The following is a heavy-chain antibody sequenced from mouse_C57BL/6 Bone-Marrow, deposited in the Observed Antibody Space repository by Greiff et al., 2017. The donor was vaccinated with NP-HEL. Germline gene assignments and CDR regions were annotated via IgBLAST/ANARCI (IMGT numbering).Heavy chain of an antibody. CDR3: ARPLDSSGYVWFAY. Sequence: QVQLQQPGAELVKPGASVKLSCKASGYTFTSYWMHWVKQRPGRGLEWIGRIDPNSGGTKYNEKFKSKATLTVDKPSRTAYMQLSSLTAEDSAVYYCARPLDSSGYVWFAYWGQGTLVTVSA. D-gene: IGHD3-2*02. V-gene: IGHV1-72*01. J-gene: IGHJ3*01. CDR2: IDPNSGGT. CDR1: GYTFTSYW.